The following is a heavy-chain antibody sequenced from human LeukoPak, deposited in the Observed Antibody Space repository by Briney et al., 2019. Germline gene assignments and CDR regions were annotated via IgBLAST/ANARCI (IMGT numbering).Heavy chain of an antibody. Sequence: GGSLRLSCAASGFTFSTYWMHWVRQAPGKGLEWVAVISYDGGNKYYADSVKGRFTISRDNSKNTLYLQMNSLRAEDTAVYYCAKGQPPDYWGQGTLVTVSS. CDR2: ISYDGGNK. J-gene: IGHJ4*02. D-gene: IGHD5-18*01. V-gene: IGHV3-30*18. CDR1: GFTFSTYW. CDR3: AKGQPPDY.